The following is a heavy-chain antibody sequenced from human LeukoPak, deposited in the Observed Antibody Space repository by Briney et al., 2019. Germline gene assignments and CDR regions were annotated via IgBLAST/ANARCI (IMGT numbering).Heavy chain of an antibody. J-gene: IGHJ6*02. CDR1: GGSISSYY. CDR2: IYYSGST. CDR3: ARDSTYGSGSYYYYYGMDV. Sequence: KPSETLSLTCTVSGGSISSYYWSWIRQPPGKGLEWIGYIYYSGSTNYNPSLKSRVTISVDTSKNQFSLKLSSVTAADTAVYYCARDSTYGSGSYYYYYGMDVRGQGTTVTVSS. D-gene: IGHD3-10*01. V-gene: IGHV4-59*01.